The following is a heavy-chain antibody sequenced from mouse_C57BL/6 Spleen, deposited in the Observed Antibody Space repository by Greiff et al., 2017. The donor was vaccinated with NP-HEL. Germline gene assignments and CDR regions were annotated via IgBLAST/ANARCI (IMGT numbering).Heavy chain of an antibody. Sequence: EVQRVESGGGLVKPGGSLKLSCAASGFTFSSYAMSWVRQTPEKRLEWVATISDGGSYTYYPDNVKGRFTISRDNAKNNLYLQMSHLKSEDTAMYYCARDGDYGSSYCAYWGQGTLVTVSA. CDR3: ARDGDYGSSYCAY. CDR1: GFTFSSYA. D-gene: IGHD1-1*01. CDR2: ISDGGSYT. V-gene: IGHV5-4*01. J-gene: IGHJ3*01.